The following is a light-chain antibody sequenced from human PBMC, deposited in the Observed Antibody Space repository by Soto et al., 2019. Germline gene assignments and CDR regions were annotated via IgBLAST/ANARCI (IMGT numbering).Light chain of an antibody. Sequence: DIQMTQSPSTLSASVGDRVTITCRASRSISSWLAWYQQKPGKAPNLLIYDASSLESGVPSRFSGSGSGTEFTLTISSLQPDDFATYYCQQYNSYSQWTFGQGTKVEIK. CDR3: QQYNSYSQWT. CDR2: DAS. CDR1: RSISSW. V-gene: IGKV1-5*01. J-gene: IGKJ1*01.